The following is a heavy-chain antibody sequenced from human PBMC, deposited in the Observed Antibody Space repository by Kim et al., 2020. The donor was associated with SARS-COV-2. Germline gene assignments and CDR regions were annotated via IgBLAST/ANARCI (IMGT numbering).Heavy chain of an antibody. CDR3: TSEMTTVRRGVDFDY. J-gene: IGHJ4*02. Sequence: GGSLRLSCAASGFTFSNAWMSWVRQAPGKGLEWVGRIKSKTDGGTTDYAAPVKGRFTISRDDSKNTLYLQMNSLKTEDTAVYYCTSEMTTVRRGVDFDYWGQGTLVTVSS. V-gene: IGHV3-15*01. CDR1: GFTFSNAW. CDR2: IKSKTDGGTT. D-gene: IGHD4-17*01.